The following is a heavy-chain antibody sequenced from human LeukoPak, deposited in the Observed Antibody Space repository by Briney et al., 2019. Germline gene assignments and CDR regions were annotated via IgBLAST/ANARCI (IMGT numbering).Heavy chain of an antibody. D-gene: IGHD3-16*02. V-gene: IGHV3-48*03. J-gene: IGHJ5*02. Sequence: PGGSLRLSCAASGFTFSSYEMNWVRQAPGKGLEWVSYISSSGSTIYYADSVKGRFTISRDNAKNSLYLQMNSLRAEDTAVYYCAGAGNNDYDYVWGSYRYPHWFDPWGQGTLVTVSS. CDR1: GFTFSSYE. CDR3: AGAGNNDYDYVWGSYRYPHWFDP. CDR2: ISSSGSTI.